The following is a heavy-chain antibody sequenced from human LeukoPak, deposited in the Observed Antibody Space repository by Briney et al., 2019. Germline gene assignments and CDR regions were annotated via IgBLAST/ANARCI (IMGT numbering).Heavy chain of an antibody. CDR1: GGSISTSSYY. CDR3: ARQDYDSTGYYSLNYFDY. J-gene: IGHJ4*02. CDR2: IYYSGIT. Sequence: SETLSLXCTVSGGSISTSSYYWGWIRQPPGKGLEWIGSIYYSGITYYNPSLKSRVTISVDTSKNQFSLRLSSVTAADTAVYYCARQDYDSTGYYSLNYFDYWGQGTLVTVSS. D-gene: IGHD3-22*01. V-gene: IGHV4-39*01.